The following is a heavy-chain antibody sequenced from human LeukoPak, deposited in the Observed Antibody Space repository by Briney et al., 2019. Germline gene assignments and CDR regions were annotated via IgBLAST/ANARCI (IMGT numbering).Heavy chain of an antibody. CDR1: GGSISSYY. V-gene: IGHV4-59*12. D-gene: IGHD2-15*01. Sequence: SETLSLTCTVSGGSISSYYWSWIRQPPGKGLEWIGYIYYSGSTKYNPSLKSRATILIDTSKKQISLDLYSVTAADTAVYYCARGLGFCSGANCYASNGVDVWGQGTTVSVSS. CDR3: ARGLGFCSGANCYASNGVDV. J-gene: IGHJ6*02. CDR2: IYYSGST.